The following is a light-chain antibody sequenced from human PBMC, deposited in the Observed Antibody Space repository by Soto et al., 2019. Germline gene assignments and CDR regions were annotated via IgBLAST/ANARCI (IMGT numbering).Light chain of an antibody. CDR2: AAS. CDR3: QQYNTWPPPSVS. V-gene: IGKV3D-15*01. J-gene: IGKJ3*01. CDR1: QTVNNN. Sequence: IVMTQSPATLSVSPGERATLSCRASQTVNNNLAWYQQRPGQAPRLLIYAASTRATGVPARFSGSGSGTEFTLTISSLQSEDFAVYYCQQYNTWPPPSVSVGPGTKVDVK.